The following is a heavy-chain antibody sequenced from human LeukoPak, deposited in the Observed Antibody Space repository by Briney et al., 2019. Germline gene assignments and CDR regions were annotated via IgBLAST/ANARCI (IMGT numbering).Heavy chain of an antibody. V-gene: IGHV4-59*12. D-gene: IGHD2-2*01. Sequence: PSETLSLTCTVSGGSISSYYWSWIRQPPGKGLEWIGYIYYSGSTNYNPSLKSRVTISVDTSKNQFSLKLSSVTAADTAVYYCASCSSTSCSKGGYYYYYMDVWGKGTTVTVSS. J-gene: IGHJ6*03. CDR2: IYYSGST. CDR3: ASCSSTSCSKGGYYYYYMDV. CDR1: GGSISSYY.